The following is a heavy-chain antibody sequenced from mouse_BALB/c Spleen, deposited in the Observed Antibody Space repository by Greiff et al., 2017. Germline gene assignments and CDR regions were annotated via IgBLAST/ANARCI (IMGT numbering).Heavy chain of an antibody. D-gene: IGHD1-1*01. V-gene: IGHV14-3*02. Sequence: VQLKESGAELVKPGASVKLSCTASGFNIKDTYMHWVKQRPEQGLEWIGRIDPANGNTKYDPKFQGKATITADTSSNTAYLQLSSLTSEDTAVYYCARSGYYYGSSAFAYWGQGTLVTVSA. J-gene: IGHJ3*01. CDR1: GFNIKDTY. CDR2: IDPANGNT. CDR3: ARSGYYYGSSAFAY.